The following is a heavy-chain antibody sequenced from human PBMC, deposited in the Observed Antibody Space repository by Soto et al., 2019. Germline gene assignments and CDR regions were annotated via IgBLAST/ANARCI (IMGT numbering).Heavy chain of an antibody. CDR1: GGSISNYY. J-gene: IGHJ4*02. CDR2: VYYSGTT. D-gene: IGHD3-22*01. Sequence: PSETLSLTCTVSGGSISNYYWGWIRQPPGKGLEWVGYVYYSGTTSYNPSLMSRVTMSVDASQNQFSLKLRSVIAPNTAVYYCARVPYANYDDSDSYYLYYLDCWGQGTLVTVSS. V-gene: IGHV4-59*01. CDR3: ARVPYANYDDSDSYYLYYLDC.